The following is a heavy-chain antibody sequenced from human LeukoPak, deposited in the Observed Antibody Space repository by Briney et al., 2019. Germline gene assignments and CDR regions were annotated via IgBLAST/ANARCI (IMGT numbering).Heavy chain of an antibody. CDR3: AREIGGYGDYSSAVDY. V-gene: IGHV3-53*05. CDR2: IYSGGST. D-gene: IGHD4-17*01. Sequence: GGSLRLSCAASGFTVSSNYMSWVRQAPGKGLEWVSVIYSGGSTYYADSVKGRFTISRDNSKTTLYLQMNSLRVEDTAVYYCAREIGGYGDYSSAVDYWGQGTLVTVSS. CDR1: GFTVSSNY. J-gene: IGHJ4*02.